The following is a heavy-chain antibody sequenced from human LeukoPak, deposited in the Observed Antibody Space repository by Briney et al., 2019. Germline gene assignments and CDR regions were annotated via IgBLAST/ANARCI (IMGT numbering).Heavy chain of an antibody. J-gene: IGHJ4*02. Sequence: GGSLRLSCAASGFTFSSYGMHWVRQAPGKGLEWGAVISYDGSNKYYAASVKGRFTISRDNSKNTLYLQMNSPRAEDTAVYYCAKDFGVYYDRYNFDYWGQGTLVTVSS. D-gene: IGHD3-22*01. V-gene: IGHV3-30*18. CDR3: AKDFGVYYDRYNFDY. CDR2: ISYDGSNK. CDR1: GFTFSSYG.